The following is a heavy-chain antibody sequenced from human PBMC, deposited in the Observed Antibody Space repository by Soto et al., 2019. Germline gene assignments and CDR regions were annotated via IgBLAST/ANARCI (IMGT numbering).Heavy chain of an antibody. V-gene: IGHV1-2*02. CDR2: INPNTGGT. J-gene: IGHJ4*02. Sequence: GASVKVSCKASGYTFTGHYLHWVRQAPGRGLEWMGWINPNTGGTNFAQKFQGRVTMTSDTSIRTVYLELSSLRFDDTAVYYCGRHLMWSVGARRFDHWGQGTQVTVSS. CDR3: GRHLMWSVGARRFDH. CDR1: GYTFTGHY. D-gene: IGHD3-3*01.